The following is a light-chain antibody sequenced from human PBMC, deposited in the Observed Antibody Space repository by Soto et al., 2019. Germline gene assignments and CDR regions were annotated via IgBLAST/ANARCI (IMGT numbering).Light chain of an antibody. CDR3: QQYHRYPYS. CDR2: DAS. V-gene: IGKV1-5*01. CDR1: QSISRS. Sequence: DIQMTQSPSTLSASVGDRVTITCRASQSISRSLAWYQQNPGKAPKLLIYDASSLESGVPSRFSGSGSGTEFTLTISSLQPDDFATYYCQQYHRYPYSFGPGTKLEI. J-gene: IGKJ2*01.